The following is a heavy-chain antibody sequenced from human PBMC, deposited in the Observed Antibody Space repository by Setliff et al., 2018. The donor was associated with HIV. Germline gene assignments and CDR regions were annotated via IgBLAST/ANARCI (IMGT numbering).Heavy chain of an antibody. Sequence: LRLSCAASGFTFTSYWMTWVRQAPGKGLEWVANIKQDGSEEHYGDSVKGRFTITRDNAENSLYLQMNSLRVEDTAVYYCARDSLVAAMGASAFDIWGHGTMVTVSS. J-gene: IGHJ3*02. CDR1: GFTFTSYW. CDR3: ARDSLVAAMGASAFDI. V-gene: IGHV3-7*05. D-gene: IGHD5-12*01. CDR2: IKQDGSEE.